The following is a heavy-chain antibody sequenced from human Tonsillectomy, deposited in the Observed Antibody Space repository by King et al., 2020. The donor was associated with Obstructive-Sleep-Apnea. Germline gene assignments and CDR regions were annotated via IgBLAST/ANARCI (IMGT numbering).Heavy chain of an antibody. V-gene: IGHV4-39*07. CDR3: ATIGSYYSDSSGYFINPSLSHFDY. J-gene: IGHJ4*02. Sequence: QLQESGPGLVKPSETLSLTCTVSGGSISSSSYYWGWIRQPPGKGLEWIGSIYYSGSTYYNPSLKSRVTISVDTSKNQFSLKLSSVTAADTAVYYCATIGSYYSDSSGYFINPSLSHFDYWGQGTLVTVSS. CDR1: GGSISSSSYY. CDR2: IYYSGST. D-gene: IGHD3-22*01.